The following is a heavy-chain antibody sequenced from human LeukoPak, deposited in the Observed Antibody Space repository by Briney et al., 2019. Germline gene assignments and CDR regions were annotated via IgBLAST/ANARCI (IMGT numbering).Heavy chain of an antibody. CDR2: ISSSGSTI. Sequence: GGSLRLSCAASGFTFSSYAMSWVRQAPGKGLEWVSYISSSGSTIYYADSVKGRFTISRDNAKNSLYLQMNSLRAEDTAVYYCARDSYGSGSYYYYYYGMDVWGQGTTVTVSS. V-gene: IGHV3-48*04. CDR1: GFTFSSYA. D-gene: IGHD3-10*01. CDR3: ARDSYGSGSYYYYYYGMDV. J-gene: IGHJ6*02.